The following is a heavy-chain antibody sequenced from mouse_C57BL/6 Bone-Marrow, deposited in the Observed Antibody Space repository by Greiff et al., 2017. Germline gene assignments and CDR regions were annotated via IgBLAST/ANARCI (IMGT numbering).Heavy chain of an antibody. CDR1: GYTFTSYW. CDR2: IHPNSGST. V-gene: IGHV1-64*01. Sequence: VQLQQSGAELVKPGASVKLSCKASGYTFTSYWMHWVKQRPGQGLEWIGMIHPNSGSTNYNEKFKSKATLTVDKSSSTAYMQLSSLTSEDSAVYYCARFPFWYFDVWGTGTTVTVSS. J-gene: IGHJ1*03. CDR3: ARFPFWYFDV.